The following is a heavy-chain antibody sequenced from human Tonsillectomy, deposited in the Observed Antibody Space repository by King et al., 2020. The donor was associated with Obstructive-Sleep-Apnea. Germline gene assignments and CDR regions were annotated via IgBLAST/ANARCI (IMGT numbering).Heavy chain of an antibody. CDR2: IYYSGST. CDR3: ARAPYGSGIIDWFDP. Sequence: QLQESGPGLVKPSETLSLTCTVSGGSISTYYWSWLRQPPGKGLEWIGYIYYSGSTNYTPSLKSRVSISVDTSKNQFSLKLSSVTAADTAVYYCARAPYGSGIIDWFDPWGQGTLVTVSS. D-gene: IGHD3-10*01. CDR1: GGSISTYY. J-gene: IGHJ5*02. V-gene: IGHV4-59*01.